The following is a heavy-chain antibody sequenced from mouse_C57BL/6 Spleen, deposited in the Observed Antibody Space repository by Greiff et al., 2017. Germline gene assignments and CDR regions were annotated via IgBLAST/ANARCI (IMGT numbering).Heavy chain of an antibody. CDR2: ISDGGSYT. V-gene: IGHV5-4*01. D-gene: IGHD2-2*01. CDR1: GFTFSSYA. CDR3: ARDQGYDDYYAMDY. Sequence: EVKLVESGGGLVKPGGSLKLSCAASGFTFSSYAMSWVRQTPEKRLEWVATISDGGSYTYYPDNVKGRFTISRDNAKNNLYLQMSHLKSEDTAMYYCARDQGYDDYYAMDYWGQGTSVTVSS. J-gene: IGHJ4*01.